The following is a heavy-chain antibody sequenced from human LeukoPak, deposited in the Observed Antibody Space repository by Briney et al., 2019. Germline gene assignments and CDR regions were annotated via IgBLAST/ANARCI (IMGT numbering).Heavy chain of an antibody. V-gene: IGHV4-59*01. CDR1: GGSISNYY. CDR2: IYYSGST. Sequence: SETLSLTCAVSGGSISNYYWSWIRQPPGKGLEWIGYIYYSGSTKYNPSLKSRVTISVDTSKNQFSLRLSSVTAADTAVYYCARDWGVSARPGYMDVWGKGTTVTVSS. J-gene: IGHJ6*03. CDR3: ARDWGVSARPGYMDV. D-gene: IGHD6-6*01.